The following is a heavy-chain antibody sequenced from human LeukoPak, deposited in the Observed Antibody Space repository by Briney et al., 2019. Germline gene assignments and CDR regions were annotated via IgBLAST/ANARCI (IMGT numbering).Heavy chain of an antibody. J-gene: IGHJ5*02. CDR3: ARGGLPTYGSGSYYSNWFDP. CDR1: GYTFTSYD. CDR2: MNPNSGNT. Sequence: GASVKVSCKASGYTFTSYDINWVRQATGQGLEWMGWMNPNSGNTGYAQKFQGRVTMTRNTSISTAYMELSSLRSEDTAVYYCARGGLPTYGSGSYYSNWFDPWGQGTLVTVSS. V-gene: IGHV1-8*02. D-gene: IGHD3-10*01.